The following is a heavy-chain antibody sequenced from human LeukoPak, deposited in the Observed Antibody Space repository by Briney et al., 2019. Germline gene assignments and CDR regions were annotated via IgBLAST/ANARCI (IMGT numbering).Heavy chain of an antibody. Sequence: ASVKVSCKASGYTFTSYGISWVRQAPGQGLELMGWISAYNGNTNYAQKLQGRVTMTRNTSISTAYMELSSLRSEDTAVYYCARGRDQGWFDPWGQGTLVTVSS. CDR2: ISAYNGNT. J-gene: IGHJ5*02. CDR1: GYTFTSYG. CDR3: ARGRDQGWFDP. V-gene: IGHV1-18*01. D-gene: IGHD2-2*01.